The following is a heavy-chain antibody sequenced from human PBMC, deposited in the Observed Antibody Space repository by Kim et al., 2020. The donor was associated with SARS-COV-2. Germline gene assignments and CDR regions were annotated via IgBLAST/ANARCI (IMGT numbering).Heavy chain of an antibody. V-gene: IGHV3-13*01. D-gene: IGHD3-10*01. J-gene: IGHJ6*02. CDR2: IATAGDT. CDR3: ARSYGSGATLYYYYAMDV. Sequence: GGSLRLSCAASGFTFSSYDMHWVRQATGKGLEWVSAIATAGDTYYPGSVKGRFTISRENAKNSLYLQMNSLRAGDTAVYYCARSYGSGATLYYYYAMDVWGQGSTVTASS. CDR1: GFTFSSYD.